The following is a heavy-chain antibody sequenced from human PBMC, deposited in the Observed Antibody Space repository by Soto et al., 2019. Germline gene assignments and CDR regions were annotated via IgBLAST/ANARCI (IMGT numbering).Heavy chain of an antibody. J-gene: IGHJ4*02. V-gene: IGHV1-3*01. Sequence: ASVKVSCKASGYMFTSHAMHWVRQAPGQRLEWMGWINAGNGNTKYSQKFEGRVTITRDTSASTAYMDLSSLGSEDTAVYYCARDHYYDFWSGYYTGTTFDYWGQGTLVTVSS. CDR1: GYMFTSHA. CDR2: INAGNGNT. D-gene: IGHD3-3*01. CDR3: ARDHYYDFWSGYYTGTTFDY.